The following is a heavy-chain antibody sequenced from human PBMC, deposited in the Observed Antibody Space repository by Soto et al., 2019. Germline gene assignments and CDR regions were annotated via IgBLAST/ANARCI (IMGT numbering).Heavy chain of an antibody. J-gene: IGHJ4*02. CDR2: ISSSSSTI. CDR3: ARGLERYCSGGSCYSSNY. CDR1: GFTFSSYS. V-gene: IGHV3-48*02. Sequence: GGSLRLSCAASGFTFSSYSMNWVRQAPGKGLEWVSYISSSSSTIYYADSVKGRFTISRDNAKNSLYLQMNSLRDEDTAVYYCARGLERYCSGGSCYSSNYWGQGTLVTVSS. D-gene: IGHD2-15*01.